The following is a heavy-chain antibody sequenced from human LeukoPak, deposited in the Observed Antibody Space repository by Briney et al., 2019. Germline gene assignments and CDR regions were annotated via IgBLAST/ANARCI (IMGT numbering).Heavy chain of an antibody. CDR3: AKRGVVIRVILVGFHKEAYYFDS. J-gene: IGHJ4*02. V-gene: IGHV3-23*01. CDR1: GITLSNYR. Sequence: GGSLRLSCAVSGITLSNYRMSWVRQAPGKGLEWVAGISGIGGGTNYADSVKGRFTISRDNPKNTLFLQMNSLRAEDTAVYFCAKRGVVIRVILVGFHKEAYYFDSWGQGALVTVSS. CDR2: ISGIGGGT. D-gene: IGHD3-22*01.